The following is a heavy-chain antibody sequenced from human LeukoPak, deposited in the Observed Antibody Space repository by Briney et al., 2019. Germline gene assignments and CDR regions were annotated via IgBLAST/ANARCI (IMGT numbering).Heavy chain of an antibody. Sequence: ASVKVSCKASGYTFTSYGISWVRQAPGQGLEWMGWISAYNGNTNYAQKLQGRVTMTTDTSTSTAYMELRSLRSEDTAVYYCATGIAARRSYYYYGMDVWGQGTTVTVSS. CDR1: GYTFTSYG. CDR2: ISAYNGNT. V-gene: IGHV1-18*01. CDR3: ATGIAARRSYYYYGMDV. D-gene: IGHD6-6*01. J-gene: IGHJ6*02.